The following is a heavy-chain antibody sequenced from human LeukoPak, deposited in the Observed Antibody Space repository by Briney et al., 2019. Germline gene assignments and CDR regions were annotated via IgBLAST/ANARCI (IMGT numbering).Heavy chain of an antibody. CDR2: INHSGST. V-gene: IGHV4-34*01. D-gene: IGHD5-12*01. CDR3: AGGWRGYSGYVALPTGYYYMDF. CDR1: GGSFSGYY. J-gene: IGHJ6*03. Sequence: SETLSLTCAVYGGSFSGYYWSWIRQPPGKGLEWIGEINHSGSTNYNPSLKSRVTISVDTSKNHFSLKLSSVTAADTAVYYCAGGWRGYSGYVALPTGYYYMDFWGKGTTVTVSS.